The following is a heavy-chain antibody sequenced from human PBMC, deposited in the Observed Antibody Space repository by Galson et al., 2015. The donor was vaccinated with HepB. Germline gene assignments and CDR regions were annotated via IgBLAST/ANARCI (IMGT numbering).Heavy chain of an antibody. Sequence: SLRLSCAASGFTFSNAWMSWVRQAPGKGLEWVGRIKSRTDGGTTDYAAPVKGRFTISRDDSKNTLYLQMNSLKTEDTAVYYCTTLPPTYYDSWSGYYRPRDYYYGMDVWGQGTTVTVSS. V-gene: IGHV3-15*01. D-gene: IGHD3-3*01. J-gene: IGHJ6*02. CDR1: GFTFSNAW. CDR2: IKSRTDGGTT. CDR3: TTLPPTYYDSWSGYYRPRDYYYGMDV.